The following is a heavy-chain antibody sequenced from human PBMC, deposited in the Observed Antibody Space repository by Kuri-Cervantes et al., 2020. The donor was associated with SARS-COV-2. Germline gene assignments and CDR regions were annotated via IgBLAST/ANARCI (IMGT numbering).Heavy chain of an antibody. CDR2: FDPEDGET. Sequence: ASVKVSCKVSGYTLTELSMHWVRQAPGKGLEWMGGFDPEDGETIYAQKFQGRVTMTEDTSTDTAYMELSSLRSEDTAVYYCATARDIVVVPAASLEIWGQGTPVTVSS. CDR1: GYTLTELS. CDR3: ATARDIVVVPAASLEI. V-gene: IGHV1-24*01. D-gene: IGHD2-2*01. J-gene: IGHJ4*02.